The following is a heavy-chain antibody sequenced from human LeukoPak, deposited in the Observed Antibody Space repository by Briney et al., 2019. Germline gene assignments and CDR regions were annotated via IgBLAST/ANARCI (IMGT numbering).Heavy chain of an antibody. J-gene: IGHJ4*02. V-gene: IGHV3-23*01. CDR2: VSGRDDST. CDR3: AKWGDYDILTGYYDSDY. Sequence: PGASLRLSCAASGFTSSNYAMSWVRQAPGKGLEWVSAVSGRDDSTYYADSVKGRFTISRDNSKNTLYLQMNSLRAEDTAVYYCAKWGDYDILTGYYDSDYWGQGTLVTVSS. CDR1: GFTSSNYA. D-gene: IGHD3-9*01.